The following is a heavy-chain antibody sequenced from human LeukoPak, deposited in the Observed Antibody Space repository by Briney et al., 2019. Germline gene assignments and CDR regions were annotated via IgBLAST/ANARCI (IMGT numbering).Heavy chain of an antibody. CDR3: LIAAAGRSSPRYYYYGMDV. J-gene: IGHJ6*02. CDR1: GFTFGDYA. D-gene: IGHD6-13*01. Sequence: PGGSLRLSCTASGFTFGDYAMSWVRQAPGKGLEWVGFIRSKAYGGTTEYAASVKGRFTISRDDSKSIAYLQMNSLKTEDTAVYYCLIAAAGRSSPRYYYYGMDVWGQGTTVTVSS. CDR2: IRSKAYGGTT. V-gene: IGHV3-49*04.